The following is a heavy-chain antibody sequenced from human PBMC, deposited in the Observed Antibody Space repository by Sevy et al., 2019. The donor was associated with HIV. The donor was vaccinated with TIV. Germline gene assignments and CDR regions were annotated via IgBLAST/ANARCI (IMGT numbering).Heavy chain of an antibody. J-gene: IGHJ5*02. Sequence: GGSLRLSCAASGFTFSDDYMSWIRQAPGKGLEWVSHISSSGISIYYADSVKGRFTISRDNARNSLYLQMNSLRAEDTAVYYCAKSGRSGGTCAYSWGQGTLVTVSS. CDR2: ISSSGISI. V-gene: IGHV3-11*01. CDR3: AKSGRSGGTCAYS. CDR1: GFTFSDDY. D-gene: IGHD2-15*01.